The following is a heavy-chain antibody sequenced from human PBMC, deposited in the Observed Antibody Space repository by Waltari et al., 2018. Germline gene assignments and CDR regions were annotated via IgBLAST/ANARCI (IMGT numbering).Heavy chain of an antibody. V-gene: IGHV3-21*01. J-gene: IGHJ4*02. CDR1: VFAISSHR. CDR3: ARGYMTTVTTLGY. D-gene: IGHD4-17*01. CDR2: ISSSSSYI. Sequence: EVQLVESGGGLVKPGGSLRLSCAASVFAISSHRMNWVGQAPGKGLEWVSSISSSSSYIYYADSVKGRFTISRDNAKNSLYLQMNSLRAEDTAVYYCARGYMTTVTTLGYWGQGTLVTVSS.